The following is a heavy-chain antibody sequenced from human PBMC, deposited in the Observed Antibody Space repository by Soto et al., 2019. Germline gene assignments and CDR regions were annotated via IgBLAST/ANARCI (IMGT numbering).Heavy chain of an antibody. D-gene: IGHD5-18*01. CDR2: INPNSGGT. CDR1: GYTFTGYY. CDR3: AISGYSYGENFDY. J-gene: IGHJ4*02. Sequence: ASVNVSCKASGYTFTGYYMHWVRQAPGQGLEWMGWINPNSGGTNYAQKFQGWVTMTRDTSISTAYMELSRLRSDDTAVYYCAISGYSYGENFDYWGQGTLVTVSS. V-gene: IGHV1-2*04.